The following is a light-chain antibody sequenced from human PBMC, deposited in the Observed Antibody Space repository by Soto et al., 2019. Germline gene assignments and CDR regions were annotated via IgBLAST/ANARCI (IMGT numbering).Light chain of an antibody. Sequence: DIQMTQSPSSLSASVGDRVTITCQASQDISNYLNWYQQKPGKAPKLLIYDASNLETGVPSRFSGSGSGTDFPLTISSLQPEDIATYYCQQYDNRPFTFGQGTRLEIK. J-gene: IGKJ5*01. V-gene: IGKV1-33*01. CDR3: QQYDNRPFT. CDR1: QDISNY. CDR2: DAS.